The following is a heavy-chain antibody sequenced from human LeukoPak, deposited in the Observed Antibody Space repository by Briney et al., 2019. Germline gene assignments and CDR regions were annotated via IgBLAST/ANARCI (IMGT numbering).Heavy chain of an antibody. D-gene: IGHD2-2*01. V-gene: IGHV3-7*01. Sequence: KTGGSLRLSCAASGFTFSSYWMSWVRQAPGKGLEWVANIKQDGSEKYYVDSVKGRFTISRDNAKNSLYLQMNSLRAEDTAVYYCARDLLNYPVVVPAALHDLWGQGTLVTVSS. J-gene: IGHJ4*02. CDR3: ARDLLNYPVVVPAALHDL. CDR1: GFTFSSYW. CDR2: IKQDGSEK.